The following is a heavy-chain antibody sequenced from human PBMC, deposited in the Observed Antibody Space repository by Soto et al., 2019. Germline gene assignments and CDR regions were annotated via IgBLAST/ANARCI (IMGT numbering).Heavy chain of an antibody. J-gene: IGHJ6*02. CDR3: STSSGTEYHFAIDS. CDR1: GLRVSSSD. D-gene: IGHD2-21*01. CDR2: IYSGGST. V-gene: IGHV3-53*01. Sequence: PGGSLRLSCAASGLRVSSSDMIWVSHASGKGLEWVSVIYSGGSTHDAYSVKGRFTISRCNYKDTVQXQTNSLRVDDTAVYFCSTSSGTEYHFAIDSRGQGSTVTVSS.